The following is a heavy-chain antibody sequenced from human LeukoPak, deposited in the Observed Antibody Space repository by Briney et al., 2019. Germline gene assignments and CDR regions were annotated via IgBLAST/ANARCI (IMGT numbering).Heavy chain of an antibody. CDR3: AKESNQRNPNYYGSGSYSY. J-gene: IGHJ4*02. CDR2: ISGSGCST. D-gene: IGHD3-10*01. Sequence: GGSLRLSCAASGFTFSSYAMSWVRQAPGKGLEWVSAISGSGCSTYYADSVKCRFTISRDNSKNTLYLQMNSLRAEDTAVYYCAKESNQRNPNYYGSGSYSYWGQGTLVTVSS. CDR1: GFTFSSYA. V-gene: IGHV3-23*01.